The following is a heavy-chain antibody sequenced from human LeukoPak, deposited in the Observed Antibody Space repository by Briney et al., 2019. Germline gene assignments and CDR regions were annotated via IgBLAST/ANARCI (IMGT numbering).Heavy chain of an antibody. CDR1: GFTFDDYT. CDR3: ARDVNEGYCSSTSCYGIASMDY. Sequence: GGSLRLSCAASGFTFDDYTMHWVRQAPGKGLEWVSLITWDGGSTYYADSVQGRFTISRDNSKNSLYLQMNSLRAEDTALYYCARDVNEGYCSSTSCYGIASMDYWGQGTLVTVSS. V-gene: IGHV3-43*01. CDR2: ITWDGGST. D-gene: IGHD2-2*01. J-gene: IGHJ4*02.